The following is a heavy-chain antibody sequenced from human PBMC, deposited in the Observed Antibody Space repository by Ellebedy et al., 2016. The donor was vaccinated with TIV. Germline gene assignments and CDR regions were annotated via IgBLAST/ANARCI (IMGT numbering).Heavy chain of an antibody. V-gene: IGHV4-39*01. D-gene: IGHD3-3*01. CDR2: IYYLGLT. J-gene: IGHJ4*02. CDR1: GVSIGDTRYY. CDR3: ARHAPSYDFWSSPGFDY. Sequence: MPSETLSLTCVVSGVSIGDTRYYWAWLRQSPGKGLEWIGSIYYLGLTYESPSFKSRATISVDTSKNQFSLKMSPVTAADTALYYCARHAPSYDFWSSPGFDYWGQGTLLTVSS.